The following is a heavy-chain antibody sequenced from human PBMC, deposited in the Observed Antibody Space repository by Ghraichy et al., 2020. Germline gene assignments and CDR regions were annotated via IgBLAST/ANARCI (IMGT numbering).Heavy chain of an antibody. V-gene: IGHV4-61*05. J-gene: IGHJ4*02. CDR2: VYYTGRT. CDR1: GASISSSSWY. Sequence: SETLSLTCTVSGASISSSSWYCYWIRQPPGKGPEWIGSVYYTGRTEYNPSLKSRVTMSMDILKNQYYLNLTSVTAAVTAVSYCTRGGYPPLGNWGRGTPVTVSS. D-gene: IGHD3-16*01. CDR3: TRGGYPPLGN.